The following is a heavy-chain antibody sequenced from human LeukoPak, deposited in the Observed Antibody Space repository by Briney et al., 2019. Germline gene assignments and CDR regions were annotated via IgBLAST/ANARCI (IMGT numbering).Heavy chain of an antibody. Sequence: PGGPLRLSCAASGFTFSNYWMHWVRQAPGKGLVWVSRVNTDGSATTYADSVKGRFTISRDSAKNTVYLQMNSLRAEDTAVYYCARDRGHAYFFDYWGQGALVTVSS. V-gene: IGHV3-74*01. CDR2: VNTDGSAT. J-gene: IGHJ4*02. CDR1: GFTFSNYW. D-gene: IGHD2-2*01. CDR3: ARDRGHAYFFDY.